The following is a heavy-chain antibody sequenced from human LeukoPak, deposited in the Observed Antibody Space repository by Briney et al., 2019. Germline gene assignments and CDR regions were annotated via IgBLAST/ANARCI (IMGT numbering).Heavy chain of an antibody. J-gene: IGHJ4*02. Sequence: NSSETLSLTCTVSGGSINNYHWSWIRQPPGKGLEWIAYIYYTGSTRYNPSLKGRVTISLDTSKNQFSLRLSSMTAADTAVYYCARGPDDFDYWGPGSLVTVSS. CDR1: GGSINNYH. CDR2: IYYTGST. CDR3: ARGPDDFDY. V-gene: IGHV4-59*12. D-gene: IGHD5-24*01.